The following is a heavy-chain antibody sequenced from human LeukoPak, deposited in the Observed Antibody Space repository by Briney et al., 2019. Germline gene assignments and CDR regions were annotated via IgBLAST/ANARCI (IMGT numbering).Heavy chain of an antibody. CDR1: GFTFSSYA. Sequence: GGSLRLSCAASGFTFSSYALHWVRQAPGKGLEWVTVISDDGSNKYYADSVKGRFTISRDNSKNTLYLQMNRLRPEDTAVYYCARVDDLDAFDIWGQGTVVTVSS. D-gene: IGHD2-2*03. V-gene: IGHV3-30*04. CDR2: ISDDGSNK. CDR3: ARVDDLDAFDI. J-gene: IGHJ3*02.